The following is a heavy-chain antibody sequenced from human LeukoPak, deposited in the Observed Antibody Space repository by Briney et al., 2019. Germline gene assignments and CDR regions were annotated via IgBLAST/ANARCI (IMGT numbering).Heavy chain of an antibody. D-gene: IGHD3-10*01. CDR3: AKRGVVIRGILVIGYHQEAYHYDF. CDR1: GISLSNYA. V-gene: IGHV3-23*01. CDR2: ISERGGST. J-gene: IGHJ4*02. Sequence: PGGSLRLSCVVSGISLSNYAMTWVRQAPGKGLEWVSYISERGGSTTYADSVKGRFTISRDTSLNTLYLQMNNLRAEDTAVYFCAKRGVVIRGILVIGYHQEAYHYDFWGQGVLVTVSS.